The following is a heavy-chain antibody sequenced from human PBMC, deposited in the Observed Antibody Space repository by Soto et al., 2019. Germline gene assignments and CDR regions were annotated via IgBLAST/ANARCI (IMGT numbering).Heavy chain of an antibody. Sequence: SETLSLTCTVSGGSISSYHWSWIRQSAGKGLEWIGRIYTSGNTHYNPSLKSRVTVSIDTSKNQFFLTANSVTAADSAVYYCARESGDNWDYEAYWGQGTPVTVSS. CDR3: ARESGDNWDYEAY. D-gene: IGHD1-7*01. CDR1: GGSISSYH. J-gene: IGHJ4*02. V-gene: IGHV4-4*07. CDR2: IYTSGNT.